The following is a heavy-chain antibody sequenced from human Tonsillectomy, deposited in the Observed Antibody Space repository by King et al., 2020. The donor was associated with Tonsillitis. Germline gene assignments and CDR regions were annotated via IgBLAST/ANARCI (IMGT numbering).Heavy chain of an antibody. V-gene: IGHV3-23*04. D-gene: IGHD1-26*01. CDR1: GFTFNNYA. CDR2: ISGSGGST. Sequence: VQLVESGGGLVQPGGSLRLSCAASGFTFNNYAMSWVRQAPGKGLELVSAISGSGGSTYYADSVKGRFTISRDNSKNTLDLQINSLRAVDTALYYCAQGCSRVQPVGFAYWGQGILVTVSS. J-gene: IGHJ4*02. CDR3: AQGCSRVQPVGFAY.